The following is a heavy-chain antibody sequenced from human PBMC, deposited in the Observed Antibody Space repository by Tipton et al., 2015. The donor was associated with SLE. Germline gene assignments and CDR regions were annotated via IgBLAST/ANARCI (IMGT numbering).Heavy chain of an antibody. D-gene: IGHD6-6*01. V-gene: IGHV4-61*01. CDR2: IYYNGNT. Sequence: TLSLTCTVSGGSVNTGSYYWSWIRQPPGKALEWVGYIYYNGNTNYNPSLKSRLTLSVDTSKNQFSLKLKSVTAADTAVYYCASLLGYSTSSSALDIWGQGTMVTVSS. J-gene: IGHJ3*02. CDR1: GGSVNTGSYY. CDR3: ASLLGYSTSSSALDI.